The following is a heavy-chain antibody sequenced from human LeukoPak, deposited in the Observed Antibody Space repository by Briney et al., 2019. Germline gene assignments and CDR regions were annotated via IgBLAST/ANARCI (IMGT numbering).Heavy chain of an antibody. V-gene: IGHV3-23*01. J-gene: IGHJ3*02. D-gene: IGHD6-19*01. CDR1: GFTFSSYA. CDR2: NSGSGGST. Sequence: GGSLRLSCAASGFTFSSYAMSWVRQAPGKGLEWVSANSGSGGSTYYADSVKGRFTISRDNSKNTLYLQMNSLRAEDTAVYYCARDLGGYSSGWPDAFDIWGQGTVVTVSS. CDR3: ARDLGGYSSGWPDAFDI.